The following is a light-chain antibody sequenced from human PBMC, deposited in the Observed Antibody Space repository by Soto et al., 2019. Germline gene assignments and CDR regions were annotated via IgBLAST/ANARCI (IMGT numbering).Light chain of an antibody. CDR3: QQAYGFPVT. J-gene: IGKJ5*01. CDR2: AAS. Sequence: DIQMTQSPSTVSASVGDRVTITCRASQNIISWLAWYQQQPGRAPKLRIYAASILQSGVPSRFSGSGSGTDFTLTINSLQPEDFATYYCQQAYGFPVTFGQGTRLEIK. V-gene: IGKV1-12*01. CDR1: QNIISW.